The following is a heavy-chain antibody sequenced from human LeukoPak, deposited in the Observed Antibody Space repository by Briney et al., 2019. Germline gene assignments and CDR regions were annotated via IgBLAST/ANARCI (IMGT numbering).Heavy chain of an antibody. D-gene: IGHD4-11*01. J-gene: IGHJ6*03. CDR1: GGSVRSYY. Sequence: SETLSLTCTVSGGSVRSYYWSWVRQPPGKGLEWIGYIYYSWSTNYNPSLKSRGTISVETSKNQFSLKLSSVIAADTAVYYCASGAYSYYYMDVWGKGTTVTISS. CDR3: ASGAYSYYYMDV. V-gene: IGHV4-59*02. CDR2: IYYSWST.